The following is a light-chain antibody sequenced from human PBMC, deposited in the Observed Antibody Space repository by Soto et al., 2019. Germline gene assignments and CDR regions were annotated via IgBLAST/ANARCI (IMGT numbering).Light chain of an antibody. V-gene: IGLV2-23*02. J-gene: IGLJ2*01. CDR2: EVF. CDR1: SSDVGSYNL. CDR3: FSYAGRATYV. Sequence: QSVLTQPASVSGSPGQSITISCTGPSSDVGSYNLVSWYQQYPGKAPKLIIFEVFKRPSGVSHRFSGSKSGNTASLTISGLQAEDEANYYCFSYAGRATYVFGGGTKLTVL.